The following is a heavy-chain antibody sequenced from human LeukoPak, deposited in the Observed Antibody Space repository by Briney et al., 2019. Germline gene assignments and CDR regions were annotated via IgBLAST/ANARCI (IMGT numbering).Heavy chain of an antibody. J-gene: IGHJ4*02. CDR1: GGSISSTNW. CDR3: ARSYDSSGYSSFWY. Sequence: PSETLSLTCGVSGGSISSTNWWTWVRQPPGKGLEWIGYIYYSGSTNYNPSLKSRVTISVDTSKNQFSLKLSSVTAADTAVYYCARSYDSSGYSSFWYWGQGTLVTVSS. V-gene: IGHV4-4*02. D-gene: IGHD3-22*01. CDR2: IYYSGST.